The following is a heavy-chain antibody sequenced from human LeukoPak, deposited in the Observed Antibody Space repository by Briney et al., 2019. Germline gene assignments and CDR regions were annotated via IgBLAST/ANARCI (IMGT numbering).Heavy chain of an antibody. CDR1: GFTFSSYE. D-gene: IGHD6-19*01. Sequence: PGGSLRLSCAASGFTFSSYEMNWVRQAPGKGLEGVSYISASGSIIYYEDSVKGRFTISRDTAKNSLSLQMNRLRAEDTAVYYCARGRYSSGWYYFDYWGQGTPVTVSS. CDR2: ISASGSII. CDR3: ARGRYSSGWYYFDY. J-gene: IGHJ4*02. V-gene: IGHV3-48*03.